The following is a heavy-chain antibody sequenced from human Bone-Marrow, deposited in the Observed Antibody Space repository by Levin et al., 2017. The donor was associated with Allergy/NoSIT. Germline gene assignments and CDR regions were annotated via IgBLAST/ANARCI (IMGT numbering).Heavy chain of an antibody. Sequence: ASVKVSCKASGYTFTSYDINWVRQATGQGLEWMGWMNPNSGNTGYAQKFQGRVTMTRNTSISTAYMELSSLRSEDTAVYYCARDPIVVVVAATVYYYYGMDVWGQGTTVTVSS. D-gene: IGHD2-15*01. J-gene: IGHJ6*02. V-gene: IGHV1-8*01. CDR1: GYTFTSYD. CDR3: ARDPIVVVVAATVYYYYGMDV. CDR2: MNPNSGNT.